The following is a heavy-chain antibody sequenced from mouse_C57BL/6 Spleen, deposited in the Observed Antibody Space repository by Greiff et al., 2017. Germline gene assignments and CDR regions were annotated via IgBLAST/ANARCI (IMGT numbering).Heavy chain of an antibody. CDR2: INPNNGGT. Sequence: VQLQQSGPELVKPGASVKISCKASGYTFTDYYMNWVKQSHGKSLEWIGDINPNNGGTSYNQKFKGKATLTVDKSSSTAYMELRSLTSEDSAVYYWSRWPDYWGQGTTLTVSS. J-gene: IGHJ2*01. CDR1: GYTFTDYY. V-gene: IGHV1-26*01. CDR3: SRWPDY.